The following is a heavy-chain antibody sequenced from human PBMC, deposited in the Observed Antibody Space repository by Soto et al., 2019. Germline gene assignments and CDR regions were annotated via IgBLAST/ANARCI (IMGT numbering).Heavy chain of an antibody. CDR3: ARDRGSGWCLYFDY. D-gene: IGHD6-19*01. CDR2: IWYDGSNK. Sequence: PGGSLRLSCAASGFTFSSYGMHWVRQAPGKGLEWVAVIWYDGSNKYYADSVKGRFTISRDNSKNTLYLQMNSLRAEDTAVFYCARDRGSGWCLYFDYWGQGTLVTVSS. J-gene: IGHJ4*02. CDR1: GFTFSSYG. V-gene: IGHV3-33*01.